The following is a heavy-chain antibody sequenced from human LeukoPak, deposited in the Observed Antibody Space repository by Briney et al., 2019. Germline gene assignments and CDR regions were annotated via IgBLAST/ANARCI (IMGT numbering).Heavy chain of an antibody. Sequence: PSETLSLTCTVSGGSISSSSYYWGWIRQPPGKGLEWIGSIYYSGSTYYNPSLKSRVTISVDTSKNQFSLKLSSVTVADTAVYYCARQSKGGDFDLWGRGTLVTVSS. CDR2: IYYSGST. V-gene: IGHV4-39*01. D-gene: IGHD1-26*01. CDR3: ARQSKGGDFDL. CDR1: GGSISSSSYY. J-gene: IGHJ2*01.